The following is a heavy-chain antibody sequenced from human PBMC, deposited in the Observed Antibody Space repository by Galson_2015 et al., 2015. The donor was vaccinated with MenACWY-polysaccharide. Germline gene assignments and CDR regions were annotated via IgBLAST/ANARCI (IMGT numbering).Heavy chain of an antibody. D-gene: IGHD5-12*01. V-gene: IGHV4-34*01. Sequence: SEHLSLTCAVYVGSFSGHYWSWIRQPPGKGLEWIGAINHRGVTNYNPSLKSRFTISVDTSKNQSPLNLSSVTAADTAVYYCARKSTVYSARNWFDPWVQGTLVPVSS. CDR3: ARKSTVYSARNWFDP. CDR1: VGSFSGHY. CDR2: INHRGVT. J-gene: IGHJ5*02.